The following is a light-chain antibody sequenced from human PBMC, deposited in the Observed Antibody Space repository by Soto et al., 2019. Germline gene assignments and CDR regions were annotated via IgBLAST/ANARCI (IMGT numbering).Light chain of an antibody. CDR2: EGS. CDR1: SSDVGSYNL. J-gene: IGLJ1*01. V-gene: IGLV2-23*03. Sequence: QSALTQPASVSGSPGQSITISCTGTSSDVGSYNLVSWYQQHPGKAPKLIIYEGSKRTSGVSNRFSGSKSGNTASLTISGLQAEDEADYYCCSYAGSSTLYFVFGTGTKLTVL. CDR3: CSYAGSSTLYFV.